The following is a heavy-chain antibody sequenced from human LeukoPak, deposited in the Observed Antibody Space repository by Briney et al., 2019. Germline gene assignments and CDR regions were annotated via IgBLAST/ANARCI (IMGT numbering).Heavy chain of an antibody. CDR1: GFTFSSYS. CDR3: AKDSGSGSYIGQNYFDY. Sequence: GGSLRLSCAASGFTFSSYSMNWVRQAPGKGLEWVSAISGSGGSTYYADSVKGRFTISRDNSKNTLYLQMNSLRAEDTAVYYCAKDSGSGSYIGQNYFDYWGQGTLVTVSS. D-gene: IGHD3-10*01. CDR2: ISGSGGST. V-gene: IGHV3-23*01. J-gene: IGHJ4*02.